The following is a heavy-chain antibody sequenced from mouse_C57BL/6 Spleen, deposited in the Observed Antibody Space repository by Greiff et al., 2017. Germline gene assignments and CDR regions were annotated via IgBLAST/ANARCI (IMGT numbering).Heavy chain of an antibody. CDR3: ARGGHGYSVAD. V-gene: IGHV1-85*01. J-gene: IGHJ3*01. CDR1: GYTFTSYD. Sequence: QVQLQQPGPELVKPGASVKLSCKASGYTFTSYDINWVKQRPGQGLEWIGLIYPRDGSTKYNEKFKGKATLTVDTSSSTAYMELSSLTSEDSAVYFCARGGHGYSVADWGQGTLVTVAA. D-gene: IGHD2-3*01. CDR2: IYPRDGST.